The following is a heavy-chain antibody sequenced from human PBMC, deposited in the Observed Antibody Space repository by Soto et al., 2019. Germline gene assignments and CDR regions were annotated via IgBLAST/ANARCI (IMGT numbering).Heavy chain of an antibody. Sequence: QVQLVQSGAEVKKPGSSVKVSCKASGGTFSSYTISWVRQAPGQGLEWMGRIIPILGIANYAQKFQGRVTITADKSTSTADMELSSLRSEDTAVYYCARVGAFGEFSYWGQGTLVTVSS. V-gene: IGHV1-69*02. CDR2: IIPILGIA. J-gene: IGHJ4*02. CDR1: GGTFSSYT. D-gene: IGHD3-10*01. CDR3: ARVGAFGEFSY.